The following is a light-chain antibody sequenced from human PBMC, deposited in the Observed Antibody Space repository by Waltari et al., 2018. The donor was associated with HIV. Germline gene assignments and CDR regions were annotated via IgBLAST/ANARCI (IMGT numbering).Light chain of an antibody. Sequence: EIMMTQSPATLSVSPGERATLSCRASQSVSSNLAWYQQKPGQAPRLLIYDASSRATGTPDRFSGSGSGTDFTLSISRLEPEDFAVYYCQQYGRSPRTFGQGTKVEIK. CDR1: QSVSSN. V-gene: IGKV3-20*01. CDR2: DAS. J-gene: IGKJ1*01. CDR3: QQYGRSPRT.